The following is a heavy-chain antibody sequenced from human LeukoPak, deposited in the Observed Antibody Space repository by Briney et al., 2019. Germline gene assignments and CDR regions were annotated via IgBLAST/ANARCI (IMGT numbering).Heavy chain of an antibody. CDR2: ITGSDGT. Sequence: GGSLRLSCATYRFTFSSYSMNWVRQAPGKGLEWVSTITGSDGTYYADSVKGRFTISRDNSKNTLYLQMNSLRAEDTAVYYCTKDAYGSGSLLPFDYWGQGTLVTVSS. D-gene: IGHD3-10*01. J-gene: IGHJ4*02. CDR1: RFTFSSYS. V-gene: IGHV3-23*01. CDR3: TKDAYGSGSLLPFDY.